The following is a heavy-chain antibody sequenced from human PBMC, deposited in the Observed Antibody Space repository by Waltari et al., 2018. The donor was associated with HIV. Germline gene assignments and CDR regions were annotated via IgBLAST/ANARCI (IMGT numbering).Heavy chain of an antibody. J-gene: IGHJ4*02. D-gene: IGHD3-3*01. V-gene: IGHV1-8*02. CDR3: TKGRRGALFGDE. CDR1: GDSLINFD. CDR2: MNPDNGDA. Sequence: QVQLVQSGAEIKKPRASVRVSCKASGDSLINFDINWVRRAPGRGLEWVGWMNPDNGDAGYGHKFRGRFTLTRDTSTDTAYMEVDNLKSEDTAIYFCTKGRRGALFGDEWGQGTLVTVSS.